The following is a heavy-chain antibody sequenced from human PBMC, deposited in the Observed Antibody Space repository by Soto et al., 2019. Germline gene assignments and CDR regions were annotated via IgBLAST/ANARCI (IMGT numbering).Heavy chain of an antibody. CDR2: INSNGFNT. D-gene: IGHD3-22*01. Sequence: PGGSLRLSCVASGFTFSNYWMHWVRLAPGKGLEWAAYINSNGFNTNYAASVKGRFTVSRDNTNDIVYLQMDNLRVEDTSVYYCATLIQLCTPDFDYWGRGTLVTVSS. CDR1: GFTFSNYW. J-gene: IGHJ4*02. CDR3: ATLIQLCTPDFDY. V-gene: IGHV3-74*01.